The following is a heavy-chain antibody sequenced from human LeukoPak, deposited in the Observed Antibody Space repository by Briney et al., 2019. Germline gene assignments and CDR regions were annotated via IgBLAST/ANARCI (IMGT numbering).Heavy chain of an antibody. V-gene: IGHV3-23*01. CDR3: AKDAAGPEY. Sequence: GRSLRLSCAASGLTFSDYSMTWVRQAPGKGLFWVSGISAGGGSTYYADSVKGRFSISRDNSRNTLYLQMNGLRAEDTAVYYCAKDAAGPEYWGQGTLVTVSS. CDR2: ISAGGGST. CDR1: GLTFSDYS. D-gene: IGHD6-13*01. J-gene: IGHJ4*02.